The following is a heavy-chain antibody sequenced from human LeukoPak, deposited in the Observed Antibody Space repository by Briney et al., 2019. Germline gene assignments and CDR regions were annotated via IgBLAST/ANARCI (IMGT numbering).Heavy chain of an antibody. Sequence: SETLSLTCTVSGGSISSSSYYWGWIRQPPGKGLEWIGSIYYSGSTYYNPSLKSRVTISVDTSKNQFSLKLSSVTAADTAVYYCATHTNNYYDSSGYSDYWGQGTLVTASS. CDR3: ATHTNNYYDSSGYSDY. CDR1: GGSISSSSYY. J-gene: IGHJ4*02. CDR2: IYYSGST. V-gene: IGHV4-39*01. D-gene: IGHD3-22*01.